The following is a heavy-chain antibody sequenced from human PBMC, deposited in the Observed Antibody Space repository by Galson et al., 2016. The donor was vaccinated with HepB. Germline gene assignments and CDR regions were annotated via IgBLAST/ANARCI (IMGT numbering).Heavy chain of an antibody. CDR2: MNQDGGEK. CDR3: AREDDYNTFDY. Sequence: SLRLSCAASGFTFSGYWMSWVRQAPGKGPEWVANMNQDGGEKQYVDSVKGRFTISRDNAKNSLYLQMNSLRAEDTGVYYCAREDDYNTFDYWGQGTLVTVSS. D-gene: IGHD5-24*01. V-gene: IGHV3-7*01. CDR1: GFTFSGYW. J-gene: IGHJ4*02.